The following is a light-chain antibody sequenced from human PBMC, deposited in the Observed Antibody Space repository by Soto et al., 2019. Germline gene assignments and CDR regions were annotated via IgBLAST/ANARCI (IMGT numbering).Light chain of an antibody. J-gene: IGLJ2*01. Sequence: QSALTQPASVSGSPGQSITISCTGTSSDVGGYNYVSWYQQYPGKVPKLMIYDVSNRPSGVSNRFSGSKSDNTASLTISGLQAEDEADYFCTSYTSTDTLVFGGGTKLTVL. V-gene: IGLV2-14*03. CDR1: SSDVGGYNY. CDR2: DVS. CDR3: TSYTSTDTLV.